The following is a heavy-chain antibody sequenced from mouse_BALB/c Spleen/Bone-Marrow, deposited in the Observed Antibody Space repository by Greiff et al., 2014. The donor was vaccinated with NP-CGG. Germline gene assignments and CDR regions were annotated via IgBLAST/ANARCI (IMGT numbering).Heavy chain of an antibody. CDR3: ARVRNWADY. CDR2: IYPGDGDT. Sequence: VMLVESGAELVRPGSSVKISCKASGYAFSSYWMDWVKQRPGQGLEWIGQIYPGDGDTNYNGKFKGKATLNADKSSSTAYMQLSSLTSEDSAVYFCARVRNWADYWGQGTTPTVSS. J-gene: IGHJ2*01. V-gene: IGHV1-80*01. D-gene: IGHD4-1*01. CDR1: GYAFSSYW.